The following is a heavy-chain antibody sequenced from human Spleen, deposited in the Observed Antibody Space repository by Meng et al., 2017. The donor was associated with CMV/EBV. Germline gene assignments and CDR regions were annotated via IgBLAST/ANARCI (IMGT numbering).Heavy chain of an antibody. CDR1: SISSSSYY. D-gene: IGHD3-9*01. CDR2: IYYSGST. V-gene: IGHV4-39*01. Sequence: SISSSSYYWGWIRQPPGKGLEWIGSIYYSGSTYYNPSLKSRVTISVDTSKNQFSLKLSSVTAADTAVYYCARRVDSPNYYYYGMDVWGQGTTVTVSS. J-gene: IGHJ6*02. CDR3: ARRVDSPNYYYYGMDV.